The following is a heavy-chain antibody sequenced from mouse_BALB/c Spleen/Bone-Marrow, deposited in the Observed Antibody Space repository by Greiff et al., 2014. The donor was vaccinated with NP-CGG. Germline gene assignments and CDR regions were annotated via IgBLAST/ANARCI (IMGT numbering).Heavy chain of an antibody. Sequence: DLVPPGASVKLSCKASGYTFTSYWINWIKQRPGQGLEWIGRIPPGSGTTYYNEMFKGKATLTVDTSSTTAYIQLSSLSSEDSAVYFCARGSYYYGSSSPWFAYWGQGTLVTVSA. CDR3: ARGSYYYGSSSPWFAY. V-gene: IGHV1S41*01. J-gene: IGHJ3*01. D-gene: IGHD1-1*01. CDR2: IPPGSGTT. CDR1: GYTFTSYW.